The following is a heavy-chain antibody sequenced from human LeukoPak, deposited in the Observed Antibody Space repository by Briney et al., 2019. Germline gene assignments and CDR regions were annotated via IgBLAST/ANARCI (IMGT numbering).Heavy chain of an antibody. CDR3: ARDYYDSSGYYYGGWFDP. V-gene: IGHV3-48*04. CDR2: ISSSCSTI. J-gene: IGHJ5*02. CDR1: GFTFSSYG. D-gene: IGHD3-22*01. Sequence: GGSLRLSCAASGFTFSSYGMHWVRQAPGKGLEWASYISSSCSTIYYADSVKGRFTISRDNAKNSLYLQMNSLRAEDTAVYYCARDYYDSSGYYYGGWFDPWGQGTLVTVSS.